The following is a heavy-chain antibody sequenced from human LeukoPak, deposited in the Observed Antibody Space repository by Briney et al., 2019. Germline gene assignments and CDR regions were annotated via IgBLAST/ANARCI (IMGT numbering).Heavy chain of an antibody. Sequence: ASVKVSCKASGYTFTNYGISWVRQAPGQGLEWMGWINPNSGGTNYAQRFQDSVTMTRDTSISTAYMELSRLRSDDTAVYYCARGDSSGYYPCDYWGQGTLVTVSS. CDR3: ARGDSSGYYPCDY. V-gene: IGHV1-2*02. D-gene: IGHD3-22*01. J-gene: IGHJ4*02. CDR2: INPNSGGT. CDR1: GYTFTNYG.